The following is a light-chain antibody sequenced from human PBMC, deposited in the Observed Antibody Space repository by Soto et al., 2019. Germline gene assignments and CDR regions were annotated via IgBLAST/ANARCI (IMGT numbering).Light chain of an antibody. CDR1: TNDVGDYNY. J-gene: IGLJ1*01. Sequence: QSALTQPASVSGSPGQSITISCTGTTNDVGDYNYVAWYQQHSGKVPRLMIYEVSNRPPGVSYRFSGSKSGSTASLTISGLQAEDEADYYCSLYTSENTYVFGTGTKLTVL. CDR2: EVS. V-gene: IGLV2-14*01. CDR3: SLYTSENTYV.